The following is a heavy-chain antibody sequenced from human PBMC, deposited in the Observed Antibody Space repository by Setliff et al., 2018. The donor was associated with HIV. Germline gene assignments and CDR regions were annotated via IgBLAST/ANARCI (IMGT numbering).Heavy chain of an antibody. CDR3: ARAINKAFDI. CDR2: IYASDSSGST. CDR1: GGSITTGSYY. J-gene: IGHJ3*02. V-gene: IGHV4-61*09. Sequence: KTSETLSLTCTVSGGSITTGSYYWSWIRQPAGQGLEWIGHIYASDSSGSTNYNPSLKSRVTLSVDTSRNQFSLNLSSVTAADTAVYYCARAINKAFDIWGQGTMVTVSS.